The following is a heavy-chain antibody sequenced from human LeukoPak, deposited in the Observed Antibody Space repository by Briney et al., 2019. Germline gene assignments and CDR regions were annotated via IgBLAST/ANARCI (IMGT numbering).Heavy chain of an antibody. Sequence: SQTLSLTCTVSGGSISSGGYYWSWIRQHPGKGLEWIGYIYYSGSTYYNPSLKSRVTISVDTSKNQFSLKLSSVTAADTAVYYCARTSLTHYYYYYGMDVWGQGTTVTVSS. CDR2: IYYSGST. CDR1: GGSISSGGYY. J-gene: IGHJ6*02. CDR3: ARTSLTHYYYYYGMDV. V-gene: IGHV4-31*03.